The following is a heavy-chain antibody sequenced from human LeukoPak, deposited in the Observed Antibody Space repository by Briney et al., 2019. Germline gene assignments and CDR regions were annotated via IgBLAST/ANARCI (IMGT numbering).Heavy chain of an antibody. D-gene: IGHD2-15*01. J-gene: IGHJ3*02. CDR1: GFTFSSYA. CDR2: ISYDGSNK. Sequence: GGSLRLSCAASGFTFSSYAMHWVRQAPGEGLEWVAVISYDGSNKYYADSVKGRFTISRDNSKNTLYLQMNSLRAEDTAVYYCARGDPIVVVVAAVRAFDIWGQGTMVTVSS. CDR3: ARGDPIVVVVAAVRAFDI. V-gene: IGHV3-30-3*01.